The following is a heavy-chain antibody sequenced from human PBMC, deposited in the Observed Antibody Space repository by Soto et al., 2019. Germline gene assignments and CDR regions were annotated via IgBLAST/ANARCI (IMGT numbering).Heavy chain of an antibody. CDR3: VRGYRGFAY. Sequence: EVQLVESGGGLVPPGGSLRLSCEASGFTFSDRYMHWVRQAPGKGLEWVGRSRSKANSYTTAYATSVKGRFTVSRDDSKNLFCLQMNSLKAEDASVDYCVRGYRGFAYWGPGALVTVSS. CDR2: SRSKANSYTT. D-gene: IGHD5-12*01. J-gene: IGHJ4*02. CDR1: GFTFSDRY. V-gene: IGHV3-72*01.